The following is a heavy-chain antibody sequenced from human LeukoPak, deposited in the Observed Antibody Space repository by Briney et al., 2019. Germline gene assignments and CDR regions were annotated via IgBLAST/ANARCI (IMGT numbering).Heavy chain of an antibody. D-gene: IGHD3-22*01. V-gene: IGHV1-18*01. CDR2: ISAYNGNT. CDR3: ARDRGWGNYYDSSGYYLSGPSY. CDR1: GYTFTSYG. Sequence: ASVKVSCKASGYTFTSYGISWVRQAPGQGLEWMGWISAYNGNTNYAQKLQGRVTMTTDTSTSTAYTELRSLRSDDTAVYYCARDRGWGNYYDSSGYYLSGPSYWGQGTLVTVSS. J-gene: IGHJ4*02.